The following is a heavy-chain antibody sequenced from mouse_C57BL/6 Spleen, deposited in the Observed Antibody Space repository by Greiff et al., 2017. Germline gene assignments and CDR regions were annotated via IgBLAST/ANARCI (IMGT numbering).Heavy chain of an antibody. CDR2: IYPGDGDT. CDR1: GYAFSSSW. J-gene: IGHJ2*01. Sequence: QVQLQQSGPELVKPGASVKISCKASGYAFSSSWMNWVKQRPGKGLEWIGRIYPGDGDTNYNGKFKGKATLTADKSSSTAYMQLSSLTSEDSAVYFCARGDATVVGDYWGQGTTLTVSS. D-gene: IGHD1-1*01. V-gene: IGHV1-82*01. CDR3: ARGDATVVGDY.